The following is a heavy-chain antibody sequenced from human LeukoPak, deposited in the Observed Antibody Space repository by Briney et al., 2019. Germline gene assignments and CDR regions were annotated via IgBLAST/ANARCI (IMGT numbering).Heavy chain of an antibody. CDR2: ISYDGSNK. V-gene: IGHV3-30*18. J-gene: IGHJ4*02. D-gene: IGHD2-15*01. CDR1: GFTFSSYG. CDR3: AKDRGYCSGGSCQYYFDY. Sequence: GRSLRLSCAASGFTFSSYGMHWVRQAPGKGLEWVAVISYDGSNKYYADSVKGRFTISRDNSKNTLYLQMNSLRAEDTAVYYCAKDRGYCSGGSCQYYFDYWGQGTLVTVSS.